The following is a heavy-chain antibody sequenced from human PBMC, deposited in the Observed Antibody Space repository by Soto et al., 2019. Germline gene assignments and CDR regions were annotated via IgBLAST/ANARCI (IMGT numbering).Heavy chain of an antibody. CDR1: GGSFSGYY. CDR2: INHSGST. CDR3: ARYTITGLFDY. Sequence: QVQLQQWGAGLLKPSETLSLTCAVYGGSFSGYYCTWIRQTPETGLEWIGEINHSGSTNYNPSLKGRLTISVDPSQNQFSLKLTSGTAADTAVDCCARYTITGLFDYWGQGTLVTVSS. D-gene: IGHD2-8*02. V-gene: IGHV4-34*01. J-gene: IGHJ4*02.